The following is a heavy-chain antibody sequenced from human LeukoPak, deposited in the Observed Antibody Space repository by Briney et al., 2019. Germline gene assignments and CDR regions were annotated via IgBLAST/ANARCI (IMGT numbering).Heavy chain of an antibody. CDR3: ARGRPSVGATPYYYYYYMDV. J-gene: IGHJ6*03. Sequence: ASVKVSCKASGYTFTGYYMHWVRQAPGQGLEWMGWINPNSGGTNYAQKFQGRVTMTRDTSISTAYMELRSLRSDDTAVYYCARGRPSVGATPYYYYYYMDVWGKGTTVTVSS. CDR1: GYTFTGYY. V-gene: IGHV1-2*02. CDR2: INPNSGGT. D-gene: IGHD1-26*01.